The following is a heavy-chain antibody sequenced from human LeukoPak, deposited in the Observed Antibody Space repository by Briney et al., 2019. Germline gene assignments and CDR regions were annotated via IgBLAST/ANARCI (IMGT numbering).Heavy chain of an antibody. CDR1: GFTFSTYA. Sequence: GGSLRLSCAASGFTFSTYAMSWVRQAPGKGLEWVSAISGSGGGTSYADSVKGRFTISRDNSKNTLYLQMNSLRAEDTAVYYCAKLNVLLWFGELDVWGQGTTVTVSS. D-gene: IGHD3-10*01. V-gene: IGHV3-23*01. CDR2: ISGSGGGT. J-gene: IGHJ6*02. CDR3: AKLNVLLWFGELDV.